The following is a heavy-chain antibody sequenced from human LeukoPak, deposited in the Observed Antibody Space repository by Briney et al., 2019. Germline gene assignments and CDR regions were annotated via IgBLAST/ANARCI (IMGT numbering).Heavy chain of an antibody. CDR3: ARVGAYSSSSPWFDP. J-gene: IGHJ5*02. D-gene: IGHD6-6*01. CDR2: IIPILGIA. V-gene: IGHV1-69*04. CDR1: GGTFSSYA. Sequence: GASVKVSCKASGGTFSSYAISWVRQAPGQGLEWMGRIIPILGIANYAQKFQGRVTITADKSTSTAYMELSSLRSEDTAVYYCARVGAYSSSSPWFDPWGQGTLVTVSS.